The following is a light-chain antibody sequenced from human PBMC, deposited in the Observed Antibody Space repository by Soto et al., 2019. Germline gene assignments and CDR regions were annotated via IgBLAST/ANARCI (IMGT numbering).Light chain of an antibody. V-gene: IGLV2-8*01. CDR1: SSDVGAYIY. CDR2: EVN. J-gene: IGLJ1*01. CDR3: SSDAGSSNV. Sequence: QSALTQPPSASGSPGQSVTISCTGTSSDVGAYIYVSWYQQHPGKAPKLIIYEVNKRPSGVPDRFSGSKSGNTASLTVSGLQAEDEADYYCSSDAGSSNVFGTGTKLTVL.